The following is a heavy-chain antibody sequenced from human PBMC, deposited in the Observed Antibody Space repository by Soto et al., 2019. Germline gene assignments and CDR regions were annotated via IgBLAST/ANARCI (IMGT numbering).Heavy chain of an antibody. CDR3: ATGEGTATVTTHYSYMDV. V-gene: IGHV1-24*01. Sequence: ASVKVSCKVSGYTLTELSMHWVRQAPGKGLEWMGGFDPEDGETIYAQKFQGRVTMTEDTSTDTAYMELSSLRSEDTAVYYCATGEGTATVTTHYSYMDVWGKGTTVTVSS. CDR1: GYTLTELS. D-gene: IGHD4-17*01. J-gene: IGHJ6*03. CDR2: FDPEDGET.